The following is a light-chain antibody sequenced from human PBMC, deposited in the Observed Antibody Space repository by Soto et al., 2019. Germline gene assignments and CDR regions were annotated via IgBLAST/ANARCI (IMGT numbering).Light chain of an antibody. CDR3: QQYNNWTTRYT. J-gene: IGKJ2*01. Sequence: DIVLTQSPATLSVSPGESATLSCRASQSVSRALAWYQHVPGQAPRLLIYDSSTRATGVPARFSGSGSGTRFTLTIISLQSEDFAVYYCQQYNNWTTRYTFGQGTKLQI. CDR2: DSS. V-gene: IGKV3-15*01. CDR1: QSVSRA.